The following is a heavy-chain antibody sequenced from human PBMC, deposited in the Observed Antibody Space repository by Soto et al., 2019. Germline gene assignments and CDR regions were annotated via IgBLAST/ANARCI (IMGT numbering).Heavy chain of an antibody. V-gene: IGHV3-73*01. J-gene: IGHJ4*02. Sequence: GGSLRLSCAASGFTFSGSAMHWVRQASGKGLEWVGRIRSKANSYATAYAASVKGRFTISRDDSKNTAYLQMNSLRTEDTAVYYCTSPYGKPNYWGQGTLVTVSS. CDR1: GFTFSGSA. CDR3: TSPYGKPNY. D-gene: IGHD4-17*01. CDR2: IRSKANSYAT.